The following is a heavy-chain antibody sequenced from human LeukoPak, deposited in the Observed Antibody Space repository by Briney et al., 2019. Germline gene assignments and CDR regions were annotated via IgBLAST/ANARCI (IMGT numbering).Heavy chain of an antibody. Sequence: GGSLRLSCAASGFTFSSYSMNWVRQAPGKGLEWVSYIGSSSSTIYYADSVKGRFTISRDNAKNSLYLQMNSLRAEDTAVYYCAREFSHLTIFGVVTPFDYWGQGTLVTVSS. CDR1: GFTFSSYS. D-gene: IGHD3-3*01. V-gene: IGHV3-48*01. J-gene: IGHJ4*02. CDR2: IGSSSSTI. CDR3: AREFSHLTIFGVVTPFDY.